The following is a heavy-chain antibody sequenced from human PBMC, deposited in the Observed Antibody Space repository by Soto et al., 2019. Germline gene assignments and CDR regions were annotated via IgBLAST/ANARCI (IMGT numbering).Heavy chain of an antibody. V-gene: IGHV5-51*01. J-gene: IGHJ3*02. CDR2: TYPADSET. Sequence: GESLKISCKGSGYSFTTYWIGWVRQMPGKGLEWMGATYPADSETRYSPSFQGQVTISADKSISTAFLQWSSLKASDTAMYHCVRHPRKNVVVVPPEIPDAFDIWGRGTMVTVSS. CDR3: VRHPRKNVVVVPPEIPDAFDI. D-gene: IGHD2-2*01. CDR1: GYSFTTYW.